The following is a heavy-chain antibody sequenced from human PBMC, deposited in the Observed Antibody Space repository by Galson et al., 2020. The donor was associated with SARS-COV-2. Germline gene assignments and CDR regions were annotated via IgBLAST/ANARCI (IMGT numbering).Heavy chain of an antibody. CDR2: INTGNGNP. V-gene: IGHV1-3*04. D-gene: IGHD2-15*01. CDR3: ARRIKQAVVFDG. Sequence: ASVKVSCKASGYTFTTYSIHWVRQAPGQRLEWLGWINTGNGNPKYSEIFQNGVTMTRDTSASTVYLELSSLKSEDTAIYYCARRIKQAVVFDGWGQGTMVTVSS. J-gene: IGHJ3*01. CDR1: GYTFTTYS.